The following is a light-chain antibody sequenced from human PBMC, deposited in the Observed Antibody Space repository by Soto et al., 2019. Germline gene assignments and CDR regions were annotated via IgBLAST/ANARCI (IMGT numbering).Light chain of an antibody. CDR1: SSDVGNYNL. CDR3: CSYAGSSTYV. CDR2: EVT. Sequence: QSALTQPASVSGSPGQSITISCTGTSSDVGNYNLVSWYQQHPGKAPKLMIYEVTKRPSGVSNRFSGSRSGNTASLTISGLQAEYEADYYCCSYAGSSTYVFGPGTKLTVL. J-gene: IGLJ1*01. V-gene: IGLV2-23*02.